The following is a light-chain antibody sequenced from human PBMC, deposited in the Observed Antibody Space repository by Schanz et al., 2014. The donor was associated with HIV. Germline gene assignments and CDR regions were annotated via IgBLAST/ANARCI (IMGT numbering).Light chain of an antibody. Sequence: QSVLTQPPSVSAAPGQKVTISCSGSSSNIGHISLSWNQHPPGTAPKVLIYDNNKRPSGIPDRFSGSKSGTSATLGITGLQTGDEADYYCGTWDNSLKPFVFGTGTKLTVL. V-gene: IGLV1-51*01. J-gene: IGLJ1*01. CDR2: DNN. CDR3: GTWDNSLKPFV. CDR1: SSNIGHIS.